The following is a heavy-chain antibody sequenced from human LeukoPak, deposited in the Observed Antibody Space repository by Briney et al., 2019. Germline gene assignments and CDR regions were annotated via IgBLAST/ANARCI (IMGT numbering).Heavy chain of an antibody. CDR3: ARVYSGYDSYFDY. CDR1: GGSISSYY. Sequence: PSETLSLTCTVSGGSISSYYWSWIRQPPGKGLEWIGYIYYSGSTNYNPSLKSRVTISVDTSKNQFSLKLSSVTAADTAVYYCARVYSGYDSYFDYWGQGTPVTVSS. J-gene: IGHJ4*02. D-gene: IGHD5-12*01. CDR2: IYYSGST. V-gene: IGHV4-59*01.